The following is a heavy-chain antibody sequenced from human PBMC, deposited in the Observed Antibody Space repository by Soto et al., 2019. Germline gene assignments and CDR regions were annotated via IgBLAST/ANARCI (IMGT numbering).Heavy chain of an antibody. CDR2: ISYDGSNK. Sequence: QVQLVESGGGVVQPGRSLRLSCAASGFTFSSYAMHWVRQAPGKGLEWVAVISYDGSNKYYADCVKGRFTISRDNSKNTLYLQMNSLRAEDTAVYYCARESSSGRRKYGMDVWGQGTTVTVSS. CDR3: ARESSSGRRKYGMDV. CDR1: GFTFSSYA. D-gene: IGHD6-19*01. V-gene: IGHV3-30-3*01. J-gene: IGHJ6*02.